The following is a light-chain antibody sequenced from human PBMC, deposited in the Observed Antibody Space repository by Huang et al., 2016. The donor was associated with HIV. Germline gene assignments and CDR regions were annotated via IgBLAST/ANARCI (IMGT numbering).Light chain of an antibody. CDR3: QWRSHWPPIT. J-gene: IGKJ5*01. V-gene: IGKV3-11*01. CDR2: DTA. CDR1: QNVNKY. Sequence: ETLLTQSPATLSVSPGERATLSCRASQNVNKYVTWYQQKTGQPPRLLIYDTAKRATSIPARFSGSGSGTDFNLTISSLEPEDLAVYFCQWRSHWPPITFGQGTRLHI.